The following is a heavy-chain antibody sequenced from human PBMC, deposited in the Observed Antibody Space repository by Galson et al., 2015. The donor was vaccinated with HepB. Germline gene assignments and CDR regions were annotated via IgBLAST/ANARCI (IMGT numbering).Heavy chain of an antibody. J-gene: IGHJ3*02. V-gene: IGHV3-7*01. CDR1: GFSLSTSW. Sequence: SLRLSCAASGFSLSTSWMTWLRQAPGKGLEWVASLKQDGSQRFYVDSVKGRFTISRDNTRNSLYLQMNSLRAEDTAVYYCARDLAVAVLGSFDIWGQGTMVTVSS. D-gene: IGHD6-19*01. CDR3: ARDLAVAVLGSFDI. CDR2: LKQDGSQR.